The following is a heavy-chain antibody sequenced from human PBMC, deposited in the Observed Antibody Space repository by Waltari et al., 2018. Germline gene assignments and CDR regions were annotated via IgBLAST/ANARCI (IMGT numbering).Heavy chain of an antibody. CDR3: AKKSGGRFYYYYGMDV. CDR1: GFTFSSYA. J-gene: IGHJ6*02. Sequence: EVQLLESGGGLVQPGGSLRLSCAASGFTFSSYAMSWVRQAPGKGLGWVAAISGSGGSTYYADSVKGRFTISRDNSKNTLYLQMNSLRAEDTAVYYCAKKSGGRFYYYYGMDVWGQGTTVTVSS. D-gene: IGHD3-10*01. CDR2: ISGSGGST. V-gene: IGHV3-23*01.